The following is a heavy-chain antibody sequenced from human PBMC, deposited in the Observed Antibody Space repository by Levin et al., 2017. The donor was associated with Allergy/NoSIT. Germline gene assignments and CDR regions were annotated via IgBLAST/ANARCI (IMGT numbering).Heavy chain of an antibody. CDR1: GFTFGDYA. V-gene: IGHV3-49*04. D-gene: IGHD3-16*02. J-gene: IGHJ4*02. CDR2: IRNKAHGGTT. CDR3: ARGGPPNYDYNWGSYRDGYFDY. Sequence: GESLKISCTGSGFTFGDYAMSWVRQAPGKGLERVGFIRNKAHGGTTEYAASVKGRLTISRDDSKSIAYLQMTSLKTEDTGVYFCARGGPPNYDYNWGSYRDGYFDYWGQGTLVTVSS.